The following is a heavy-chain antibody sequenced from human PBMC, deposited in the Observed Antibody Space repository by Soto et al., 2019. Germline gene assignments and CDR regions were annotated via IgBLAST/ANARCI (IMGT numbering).Heavy chain of an antibody. J-gene: IGHJ3*02. CDR2: IWYDGSNK. CDR3: AREFGGGGSFRRRGFDI. Sequence: GGSLRLSCAASGFTFSSYGMHWVRQAPGKGLEWVAVIWYDGSNKYYADSVKGRFTISRDNSKNTLYLQMNSLRAEDTAVYYCAREFGGGGSFRRRGFDIWGQGTMVTVSS. D-gene: IGHD2-15*01. CDR1: GFTFSSYG. V-gene: IGHV3-33*01.